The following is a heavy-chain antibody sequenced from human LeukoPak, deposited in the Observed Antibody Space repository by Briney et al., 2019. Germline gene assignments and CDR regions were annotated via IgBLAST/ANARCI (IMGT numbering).Heavy chain of an antibody. Sequence: SETLSLTCTVSGGSISSYYWTWIRQPPGKGLEWIGYIHYSGSTNYNPSLKSRVTISLDTSKNQFSLKLTSVTAADTAVYFCARAANYTFDYWGQGILVTVSS. CDR2: IHYSGST. V-gene: IGHV4-59*01. CDR1: GGSISSYY. J-gene: IGHJ4*02. D-gene: IGHD3-3*01. CDR3: ARAANYTFDY.